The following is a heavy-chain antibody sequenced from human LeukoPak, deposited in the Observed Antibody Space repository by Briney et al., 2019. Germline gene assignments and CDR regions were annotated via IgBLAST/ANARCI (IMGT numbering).Heavy chain of an antibody. D-gene: IGHD6-19*01. CDR1: GGSISSSSYY. V-gene: IGHV4-39*07. Sequence: SETLSLTCTVSGGSISSSSYYWGWIRQPPGKGLEWIWSIYYSGSTYYNPSLKSRVTISVDTSKNQFSLKLSSVTAADTAVYYCARDTELAVAGSSLGGWFDPWGQGTLVTVSS. J-gene: IGHJ5*02. CDR2: IYYSGST. CDR3: ARDTELAVAGSSLGGWFDP.